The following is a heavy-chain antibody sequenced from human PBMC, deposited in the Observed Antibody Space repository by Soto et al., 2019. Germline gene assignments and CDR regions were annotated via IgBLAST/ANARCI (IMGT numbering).Heavy chain of an antibody. CDR2: ISWNSGSI. Sequence: GGSLRLSCAASGFTFDDYAMHWVRQAPGKGLEWVSGISWNSGSIGYADSVKGRFTISRDNAKNSLYLQMNSLRAEDTALYYCAKDMGGELGPGDSWGQGTMVTVSS. J-gene: IGHJ3*02. CDR1: GFTFDDYA. V-gene: IGHV3-9*01. CDR3: AKDMGGELGPGDS. D-gene: IGHD7-27*01.